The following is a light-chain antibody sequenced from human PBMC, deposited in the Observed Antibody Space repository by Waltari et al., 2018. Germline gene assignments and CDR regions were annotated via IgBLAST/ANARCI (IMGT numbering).Light chain of an antibody. CDR1: QSVTAN. V-gene: IGKV3-15*01. J-gene: IGKJ4*01. CDR3: QHYNNWPLT. CDR2: GLS. Sequence: EIVMTQFPATLSLSPGERATLSCRASQSVTANLAWYQQKPGQAPRLLIYGLSFRATDIPARFSGSGSGTDFTLTISSLQSEDFATYYCQHYNNWPLTFGGGTKVEIK.